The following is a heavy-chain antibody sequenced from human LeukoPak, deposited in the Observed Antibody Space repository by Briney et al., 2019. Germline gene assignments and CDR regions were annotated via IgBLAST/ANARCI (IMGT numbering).Heavy chain of an antibody. V-gene: IGHV3-7*01. J-gene: IGHJ2*01. Sequence: QPGGSLRLSSVASGFTFSTYWMTCVRQAPGKGVEWVANIRGDGSRTYYVDSAKGRFTISRDNAKNSLYLQMNSLRAEDTAVYYCARENLPVVVTAIRVDWYFDLWGRGTLVTVSS. CDR3: ARENLPVVVTAIRVDWYFDL. CDR1: GFTFSTYW. CDR2: IRGDGSRT. D-gene: IGHD2-21*02.